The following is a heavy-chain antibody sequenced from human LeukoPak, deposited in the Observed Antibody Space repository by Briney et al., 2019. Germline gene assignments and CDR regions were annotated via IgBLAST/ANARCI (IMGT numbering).Heavy chain of an antibody. CDR1: GGSIVNCVYS. J-gene: IGHJ4*02. Sequence: SETLSLTCTVSGGSIVNCVYSWGWIRHSPGRGLEWIGTIYHIGSTYYNPSLKSRVTVSVDTSKNQFSLRLTSLTAADTAVYYCARDGDSTSIGAGYLFEHWGRGTLVTVSS. CDR2: IYHIGST. D-gene: IGHD6-13*01. V-gene: IGHV4-39*07. CDR3: ARDGDSTSIGAGYLFEH.